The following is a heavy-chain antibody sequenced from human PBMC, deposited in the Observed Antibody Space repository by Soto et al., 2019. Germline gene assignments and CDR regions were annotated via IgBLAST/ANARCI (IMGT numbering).Heavy chain of an antibody. J-gene: IGHJ5*02. CDR2: IYWDDDK. D-gene: IGHD3-3*01. Sequence: QITLKESGPTLVKPTQTLTLTCTFSGFSLSTSGVGVGWIRQPPGKALEWLALIYWDDDKRYSPSLKSRRTIPKDTAKNQVVLTMTNMDPVDTATYYCAHSAHYDFWSGYYLNWFDPLGQGTLVTVSS. CDR1: GFSLSTSGVG. V-gene: IGHV2-5*02. CDR3: AHSAHYDFWSGYYLNWFDP.